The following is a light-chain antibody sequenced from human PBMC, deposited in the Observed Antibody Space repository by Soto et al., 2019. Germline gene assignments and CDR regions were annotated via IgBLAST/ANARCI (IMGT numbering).Light chain of an antibody. Sequence: DIQMTQSPSTLSASVGDRVTITCRASQSISPWLAWYQQKPGKAPKLLIYKASNLESGVPSRFSSSGSGTQFTLTISSLQPDDFATYYCQQYKSYSTFGQGTKVEVK. J-gene: IGKJ1*01. CDR3: QQYKSYST. CDR1: QSISPW. CDR2: KAS. V-gene: IGKV1-5*03.